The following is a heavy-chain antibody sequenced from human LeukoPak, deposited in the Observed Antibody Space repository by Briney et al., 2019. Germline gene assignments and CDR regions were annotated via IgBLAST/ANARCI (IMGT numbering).Heavy chain of an antibody. CDR2: ISAYNGNT. CDR1: GYTFTSYG. J-gene: IGHJ6*02. D-gene: IGHD3-10*01. Sequence: ASVKVSCKASGYTFTSYGISWVRQAPGQGLEWMGWISAYNGNTNYAQKLQGRVTMTTDTSTSTAYMELRSLRSDDTAVYYCARGSSIITMVRGASVPSDYYYGMDVWGQGTTVTVSS. CDR3: ARGSSIITMVRGASVPSDYYYGMDV. V-gene: IGHV1-18*01.